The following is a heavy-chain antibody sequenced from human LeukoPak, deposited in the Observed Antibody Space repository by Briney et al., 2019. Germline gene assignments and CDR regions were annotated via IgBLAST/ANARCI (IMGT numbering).Heavy chain of an antibody. J-gene: IGHJ1*01. CDR2: ISSSSRHI. D-gene: IGHD4-17*01. CDR1: GFTFSSYS. Sequence: HGGSLRLSCAASGFTFSSYSMNWVRQAPGKGLGWVSSISSSSRHIYYADSVKGRFTIFRDDAENSLFLQMDSLRVEDTAMYYCVRDFSTVTTAYLHHWGQGTLLTVSS. CDR3: VRDFSTVTTAYLHH. V-gene: IGHV3-21*04.